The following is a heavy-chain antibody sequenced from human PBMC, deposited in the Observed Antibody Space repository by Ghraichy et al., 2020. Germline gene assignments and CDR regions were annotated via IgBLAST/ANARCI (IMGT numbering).Heavy chain of an antibody. CDR3: ATDSGAYRFDY. J-gene: IGHJ4*02. Sequence: GESLNISCAASGFTFSTYNMNWVRQAPGKGLEWVAYISSGGRNIKYADSVKGRFTISRDNARTSLHLQMNSLRDEDTAVYYCATDSGAYRFDYWGQGTLVTVSS. CDR1: GFTFSTYN. V-gene: IGHV3-48*02. D-gene: IGHD3-22*01. CDR2: ISSGGRNI.